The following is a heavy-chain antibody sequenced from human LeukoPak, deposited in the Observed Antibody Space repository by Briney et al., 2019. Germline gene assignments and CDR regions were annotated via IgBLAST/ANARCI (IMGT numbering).Heavy chain of an antibody. CDR1: GFTFSSYS. V-gene: IGHV3-21*01. CDR3: ARDGATVGHGMDV. D-gene: IGHD4-23*01. CDR2: ISSSSSYI. J-gene: IGHJ6*02. Sequence: PGGSLRLSCAASGFTFSSYSMNWVRQAPGKGLGWVPSISSSSSYIYYADSVKGRFTISRDNAKNSLYLQMNSLRAEDTAVYYCARDGATVGHGMDVWGQGTTVTVSS.